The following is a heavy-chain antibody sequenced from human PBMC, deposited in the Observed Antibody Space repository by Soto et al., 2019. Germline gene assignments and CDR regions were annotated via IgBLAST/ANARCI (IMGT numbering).Heavy chain of an antibody. J-gene: IGHJ4*02. CDR2: IKSKTDGGTT. CDR1: GFTFSNAW. CDR3: TTDPAIRRNGSGYGVDY. Sequence: GGSLRLSCAASGFTFSNAWMNWVRQAPGKGLEWVGRIKSKTDGGTTDYAAPVKGRFTISRDDSKNTLYLQMNSLKTEDTAVYYCTTDPAIRRNGSGYGVDYWGQGTLVTVSS. D-gene: IGHD3-10*01. V-gene: IGHV3-15*07.